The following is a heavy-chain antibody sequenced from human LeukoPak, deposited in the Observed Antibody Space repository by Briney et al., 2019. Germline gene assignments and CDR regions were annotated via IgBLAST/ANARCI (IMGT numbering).Heavy chain of an antibody. CDR2: ISSSSSYI. CDR3: ASNVYNYGPSFHY. Sequence: GESLRLSCAAAGFTFRSYSMNWVRQAPGKGLEWVSSISSSSSYIYYADSVKGGFTISRDNAKNSLYLQMNSLRAEDTAVYYCASNVYNYGPSFHYWAQGTLVTVSS. J-gene: IGHJ4*02. V-gene: IGHV3-21*01. D-gene: IGHD5-24*01. CDR1: GFTFRSYS.